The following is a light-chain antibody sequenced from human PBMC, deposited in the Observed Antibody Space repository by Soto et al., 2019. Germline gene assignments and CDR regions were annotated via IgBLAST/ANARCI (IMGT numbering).Light chain of an antibody. Sequence: DIQMTQSPSSLSASVGDRVTITCQASQDISNYLNWYQQKTGKAPKRLIYDASNLETGVPSRFSGSGSGADFTFTISSLQPEDIATDYCQQYDNLPYTFGQGTKLEIK. CDR2: DAS. V-gene: IGKV1-33*01. J-gene: IGKJ2*01. CDR1: QDISNY. CDR3: QQYDNLPYT.